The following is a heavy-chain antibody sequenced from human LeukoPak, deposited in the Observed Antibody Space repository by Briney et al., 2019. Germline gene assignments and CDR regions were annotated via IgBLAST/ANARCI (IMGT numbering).Heavy chain of an antibody. Sequence: GALRVSCAESGYTFSRYVMHWVRQAPGKGLEYVSAISSNGGSTYYANSVKGRFTISRDNSKNTLYLQMGSLRAEDTAVYYCARASGYYLRLNDYWGQGTLVTVSS. D-gene: IGHD3-22*01. CDR1: GYTFSRYV. CDR3: ARASGYYLRLNDY. J-gene: IGHJ4*02. CDR2: ISSNGGST. V-gene: IGHV3-64*01.